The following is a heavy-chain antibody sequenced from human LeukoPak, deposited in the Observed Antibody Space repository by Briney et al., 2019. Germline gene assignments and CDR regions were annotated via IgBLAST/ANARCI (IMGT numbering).Heavy chain of an antibody. CDR2: INWNGGST. Sequence: PGGSLRLSCAASGFTFDDYGMTWVRQAPGKGLEWVSSINWNGGSTGYADSVKGRFTISRDNAKNSLFLQMNSLRAEDTALYYCARDRGLYDSSGYYPYDAFDIWGQGKMVTVSS. CDR1: GFTFDDYG. J-gene: IGHJ3*02. D-gene: IGHD3-22*01. V-gene: IGHV3-20*04. CDR3: ARDRGLYDSSGYYPYDAFDI.